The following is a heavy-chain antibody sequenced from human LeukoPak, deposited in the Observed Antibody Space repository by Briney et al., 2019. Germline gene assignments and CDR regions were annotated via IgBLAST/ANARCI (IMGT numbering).Heavy chain of an antibody. CDR3: ARHTLVGARNAFDI. CDR1: GGSFSGYY. D-gene: IGHD1-26*01. Sequence: SETLSLTCAVYGGSFSGYYWSWIRQPPGKGLEWIGEINHSGSTNYNPSLKSRVTTSVDSSKNQFSLKLSSVTAADTAVYYCARHTLVGARNAFDIWGQGTMVTVSS. J-gene: IGHJ3*02. V-gene: IGHV4-34*01. CDR2: INHSGST.